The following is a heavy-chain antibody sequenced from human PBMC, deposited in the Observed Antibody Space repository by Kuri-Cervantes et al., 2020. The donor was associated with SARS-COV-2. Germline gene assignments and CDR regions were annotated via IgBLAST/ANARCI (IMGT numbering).Heavy chain of an antibody. J-gene: IGHJ4*02. CDR1: GYTFTSYY. D-gene: IGHD3-9*01. V-gene: IGHV1-46*01. Sequence: ASVKVSCKASGYTFTSYYMHWVRQAPGQGLEWMGIINPSGGSTSYAQKFQGRVTMTTDTSTSTAYMELRSLRSDDTAVYYCARDLRGRGILTGYYSFGYWGQGTLVTVSS. CDR2: INPSGGST. CDR3: ARDLRGRGILTGYYSFGY.